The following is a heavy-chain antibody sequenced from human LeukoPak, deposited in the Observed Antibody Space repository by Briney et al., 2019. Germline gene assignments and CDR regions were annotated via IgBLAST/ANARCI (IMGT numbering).Heavy chain of an antibody. Sequence: GGPLRLSCAASGFNFGSYAMDWVRQAPGKGLEWVGDISYDGGYQSYAVSVRGRFTISRDNSKNTLFLQMNSLRPEDAAVYYCATESSLSNWGHGTLVTVSS. CDR3: ATESSLSN. CDR1: GFNFGSYA. V-gene: IGHV3-30*03. CDR2: ISYDGGYQ. J-gene: IGHJ4*01. D-gene: IGHD3-16*02.